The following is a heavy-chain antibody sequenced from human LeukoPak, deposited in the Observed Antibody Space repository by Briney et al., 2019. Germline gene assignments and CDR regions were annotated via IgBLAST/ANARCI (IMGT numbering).Heavy chain of an antibody. Sequence: PSETLSLTCTVSGGSISSSSYYWGWIRQPPGKGLEWIGSIYYSGSTYYNPSLKSRVTISVDTSKNHFSLQLNSVTPEDTAVYYCARGAGIAAADNWFDPWGQGTLVTVSS. CDR2: IYYSGST. J-gene: IGHJ5*02. CDR1: GGSISSSSYY. CDR3: ARGAGIAAADNWFDP. D-gene: IGHD6-13*01. V-gene: IGHV4-39*02.